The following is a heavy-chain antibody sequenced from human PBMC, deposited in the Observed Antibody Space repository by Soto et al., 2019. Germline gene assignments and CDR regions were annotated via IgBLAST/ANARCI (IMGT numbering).Heavy chain of an antibody. Sequence: GGSLRLSCAASGFTFSSYGMHWVRQAPGKGLEWVAVIWYDGSNKYYADSVKGRFTISRDNSKNTLYLQMNSLRAEDTAVYYCARGGIVVVPAAKYEVLGYWGQGTLVPVSS. D-gene: IGHD2-2*01. CDR2: IWYDGSNK. J-gene: IGHJ4*02. CDR3: ARGGIVVVPAAKYEVLGY. CDR1: GFTFSSYG. V-gene: IGHV3-33*01.